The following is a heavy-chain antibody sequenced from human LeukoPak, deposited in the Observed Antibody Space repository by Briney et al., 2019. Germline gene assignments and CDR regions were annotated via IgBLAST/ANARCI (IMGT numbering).Heavy chain of an antibody. V-gene: IGHV3-7*01. CDR1: GFSFSSFW. J-gene: IGHJ4*02. Sequence: PGGSLRLSCAVSGFSFSSFWMNWVRQAPGKGLEWVANIKQDGSEKYYVDSVKGRFTISRDNAKMSIYLEMNSLRAEDTAVYYCARGSGWLVHYWGQGTLVTVSS. D-gene: IGHD5-24*01. CDR2: IKQDGSEK. CDR3: ARGSGWLVHY.